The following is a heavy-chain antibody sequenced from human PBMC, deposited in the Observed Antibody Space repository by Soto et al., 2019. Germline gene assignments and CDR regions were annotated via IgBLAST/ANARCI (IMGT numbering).Heavy chain of an antibody. CDR3: ARSNYGDYEGIYYGMDV. Sequence: SVKVSCKASGGTLSSYAISWVRQAPGQGLEWMGGIIPIFGTANYAQKFQGRVTITADESTSTAYMELSSLRSEDTAVYYCARSNYGDYEGIYYGMDVWGQGTTVTVSS. D-gene: IGHD4-17*01. J-gene: IGHJ6*02. CDR2: IIPIFGTA. CDR1: GGTLSSYA. V-gene: IGHV1-69*13.